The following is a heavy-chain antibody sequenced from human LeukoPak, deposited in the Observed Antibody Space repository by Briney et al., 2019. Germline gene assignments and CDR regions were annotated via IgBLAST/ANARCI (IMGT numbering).Heavy chain of an antibody. Sequence: PGGSLRLSCVVSGFTFSNYWMNWVRQAPGKGLEWVANIHEDGSEKYYVDSVKGRFTISRDNAKNSLYLQMNSLRAEDTAVYYCAKPYYYGSRSYMDYWGQGTLVTVSS. CDR2: IHEDGSEK. D-gene: IGHD3-10*01. V-gene: IGHV3-7*02. CDR1: GFTFSNYW. CDR3: AKPYYYGSRSYMDY. J-gene: IGHJ4*02.